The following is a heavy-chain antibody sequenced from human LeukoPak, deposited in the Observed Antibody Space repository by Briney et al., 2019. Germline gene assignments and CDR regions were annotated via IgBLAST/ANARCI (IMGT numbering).Heavy chain of an antibody. CDR3: AKDINYDSSGYFIDY. CDR1: GFTFSSYG. V-gene: IGHV3-33*06. J-gene: IGHJ4*02. CDR2: IWYDGSNK. Sequence: GRSLRLSCAASGFTFSSYGMHWVRQAPGKGLEWVAVIWYDGSNKYYADSVKGRFTISRDNSKNTLYLQMNSLRAEDTAVHYCAKDINYDSSGYFIDYWGQGTLVTVSS. D-gene: IGHD3-22*01.